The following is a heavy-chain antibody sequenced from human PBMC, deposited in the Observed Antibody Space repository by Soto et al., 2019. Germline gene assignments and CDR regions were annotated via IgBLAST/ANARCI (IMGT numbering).Heavy chain of an antibody. V-gene: IGHV3-23*01. Sequence: GGSLRLSCAVSGITFRTRAMSWVRHAPGEGLEWVSVISDSGGDSKYADSVRGRFTISRDNSKNTLYLQMSSLRADDSAVYYCASGSRDSYQWSRIFDFWGRGTLVTVSS. CDR3: ASGSRDSYQWSRIFDF. CDR1: GITFRTRA. D-gene: IGHD2-2*01. CDR2: ISDSGGDS. J-gene: IGHJ4*02.